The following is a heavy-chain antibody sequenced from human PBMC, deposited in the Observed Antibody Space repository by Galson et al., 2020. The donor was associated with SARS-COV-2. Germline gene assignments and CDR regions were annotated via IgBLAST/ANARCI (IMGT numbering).Heavy chain of an antibody. Sequence: SQTLSLTCAISGDSVSSNSAAWNWIRQSPSRGLEWLGRTYYRSKWYNDYAVSVKSRITINPDTSKNQFSLQLNSVTPEDTAVYYCARDRPLQASRAAAGGDYGMDVWGQGTTVTVSS. CDR1: GDSVSSNSAA. CDR2: TYYRSKWYN. J-gene: IGHJ6*02. CDR3: ARDRPLQASRAAAGGDYGMDV. D-gene: IGHD6-13*01. V-gene: IGHV6-1*01.